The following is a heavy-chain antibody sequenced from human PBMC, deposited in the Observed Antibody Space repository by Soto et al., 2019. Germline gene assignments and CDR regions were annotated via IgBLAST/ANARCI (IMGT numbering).Heavy chain of an antibody. D-gene: IGHD6-13*01. CDR3: ASRGYGSRWPNVYMDV. Sequence: EAQLVESGGGLVQPGWSLILSCSASGFTFSNYEMHWVRQAPGKGLEYVSGISNNGAHTDYAKSVKGRFTISRDNSENILYLQMGSLRAEDMALYYCASRGYGSRWPNVYMDVWGKGTTVTV. CDR1: GFTFSNYE. V-gene: IGHV3-64*01. CDR2: ISNNGAHT. J-gene: IGHJ6*03.